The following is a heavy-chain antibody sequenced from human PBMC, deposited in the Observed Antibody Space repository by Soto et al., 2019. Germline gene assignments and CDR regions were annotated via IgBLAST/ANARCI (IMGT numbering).Heavy chain of an antibody. CDR1: GFTFSYYW. Sequence: EVQLVESGGGLVQPGGSLRLSCAASGFTFSYYWMHWVRQAPGKGLVWVSRIRRDSTAYADSVKGRFTISRDNSKNTLNLQMNNLRVEYWAVSYCASWRSSGCDYYFDYWGPGTLVTVSS. D-gene: IGHD6-19*01. J-gene: IGHJ4*02. CDR3: ASWRSSGCDYYFDY. CDR2: IRRDST. V-gene: IGHV3-74*01.